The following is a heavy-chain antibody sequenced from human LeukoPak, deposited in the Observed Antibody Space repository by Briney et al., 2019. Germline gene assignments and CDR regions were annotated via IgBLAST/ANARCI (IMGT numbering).Heavy chain of an antibody. D-gene: IGHD6-19*01. V-gene: IGHV4-59*12. J-gene: IGHJ4*02. CDR3: AREKGSGWASSEYYFDY. CDR1: GGSIRSYY. CDR2: MHHSGST. Sequence: SETLSLTCTVSGGSIRSYYWSWIRQPPGKGLEWIGYMHHSGSTKHNPYLKSRVTISVDTSKSQFSLKLSSVTAADTAVYYCAREKGSGWASSEYYFDYWGQGTLVTVSS.